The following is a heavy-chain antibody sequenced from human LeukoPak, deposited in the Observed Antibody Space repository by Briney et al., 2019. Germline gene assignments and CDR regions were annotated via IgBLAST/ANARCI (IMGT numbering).Heavy chain of an antibody. CDR2: IYYSGST. J-gene: IGHJ4*02. D-gene: IGHD6-13*01. CDR3: ARDVEGSSWPLDY. Sequence: SETLSLTCSVSGDAISGYYWSWIRQSPGQGLEWIGYIYYSGSTNYNPSLKSRVTISVDTSKNQFSLKLSSVTAADTAVYYCARDVEGSSWPLDYWGQGTLVTVSS. V-gene: IGHV4-59*12. CDR1: GDAISGYY.